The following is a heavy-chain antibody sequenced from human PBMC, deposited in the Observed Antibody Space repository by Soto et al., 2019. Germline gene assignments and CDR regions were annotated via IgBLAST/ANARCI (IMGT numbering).Heavy chain of an antibody. CDR3: ARARFFYDSSGLDY. J-gene: IGHJ4*02. CDR1: GYTFTSYP. D-gene: IGHD3-22*01. Sequence: ASVKVSCKASGYTFTSYPMHWVRQAPGQRLEWMGWINVANSNTKYSQKFQGRVTISSDTSASTAYMELSSLRSEDTSVYYCARARFFYDSSGLDYWGQGALVTVSS. CDR2: INVANSNT. V-gene: IGHV1-3*01.